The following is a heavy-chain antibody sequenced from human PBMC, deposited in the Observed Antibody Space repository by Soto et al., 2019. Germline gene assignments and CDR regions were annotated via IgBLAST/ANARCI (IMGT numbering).Heavy chain of an antibody. CDR3: ARDRWELRGDYFDY. Sequence: ASVKVSCKASGYTFTSYYIHWVRQAPGQGLEWMGIIHPSGGSTNYAQKFQGRVTMTRDKSTSTVYMELSSLRSEDTAVYYCARDRWELRGDYFDYWGQGSLFTVSS. J-gene: IGHJ4*02. D-gene: IGHD1-26*01. CDR1: GYTFTSYY. CDR2: IHPSGGST. V-gene: IGHV1-46*01.